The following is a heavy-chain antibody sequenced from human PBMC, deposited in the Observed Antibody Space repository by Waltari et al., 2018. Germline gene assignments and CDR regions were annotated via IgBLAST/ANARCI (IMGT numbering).Heavy chain of an antibody. J-gene: IGHJ6*03. CDR1: GYTFTDYY. CDR3: ATDGYYGSGSFYYYYMDV. V-gene: IGHV1-69-2*01. CDR2: VDPEDGET. D-gene: IGHD3-10*01. Sequence: EVQLVQSGAEVKKPGATVKISCKASGYTFTDYYMHWVQQAPGKGLEWMGRVDPEDGETIYAEKFQDRVTITADTSTDTAYMELSSLSSEDTAVYYCATDGYYGSGSFYYYYMDVWGKGTTVTVSS.